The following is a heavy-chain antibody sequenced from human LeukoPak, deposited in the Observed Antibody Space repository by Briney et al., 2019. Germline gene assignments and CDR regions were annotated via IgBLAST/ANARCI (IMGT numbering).Heavy chain of an antibody. D-gene: IGHD1-26*01. CDR2: IWYDGSNK. V-gene: IGHV3-33*08. Sequence: GGSLRLSCAASGFTFSSYEMNWVRQAPGKGLEWVAVIWYDGSNKYYADSVKGRFTISRDNSKNTLYLQMNSLRAEDTAVYYCARVRWELEPPDYWGQGTLVTVSS. CDR3: ARVRWELEPPDY. CDR1: GFTFSSYE. J-gene: IGHJ4*02.